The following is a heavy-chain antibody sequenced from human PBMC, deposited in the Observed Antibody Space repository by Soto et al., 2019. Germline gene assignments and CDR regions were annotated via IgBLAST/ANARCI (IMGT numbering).Heavy chain of an antibody. CDR3: ARTRMATNSGYYDY. CDR2: ISSSSSYI. V-gene: IGHV3-21*01. D-gene: IGHD5-12*01. Sequence: PGGSLRLSCAASGFSFSSYSMNWVRQAPGKGLEWVSSISSSSSYIYYADSVKGRFTISRDNAKNSLYLQMNSLRAEDTAVYYCARTRMATNSGYYDYWGQGTLVTVSS. CDR1: GFSFSSYS. J-gene: IGHJ4*02.